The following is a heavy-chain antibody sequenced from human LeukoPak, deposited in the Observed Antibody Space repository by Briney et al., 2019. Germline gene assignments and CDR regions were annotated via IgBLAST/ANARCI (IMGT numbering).Heavy chain of an antibody. D-gene: IGHD6-19*01. J-gene: IGHJ4*02. CDR1: GGSISSSSYY. CDR2: IYYSGST. CDR3: ARKQWLVPLSLSYFDY. Sequence: KPSETLSLTCTVSGGSISSSSYYWGWIRRPPGKGLEWIGSIYYSGSTYYNPSLKSRVTISVDTSKNQFSLKLSSVTAADTAVYYCARKQWLVPLSLSYFDYWGQGTLVAVSS. V-gene: IGHV4-39*01.